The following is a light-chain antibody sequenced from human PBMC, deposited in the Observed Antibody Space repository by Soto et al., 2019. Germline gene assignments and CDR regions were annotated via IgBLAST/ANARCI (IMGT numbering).Light chain of an antibody. CDR2: NVN. CDR3: SSYTSSTTLV. Sequence: QSVLTQPASVAGSPGQSITISCTGIRSDIGGYNYVSWYQHHPGKAPKLIIHNVNNGPSVVSNRFSGSKSGNTASLTISGLQAEDEAYYYCSSYTSSTTLVFGGGTKLTVL. CDR1: RSDIGGYNY. V-gene: IGLV2-14*03. J-gene: IGLJ2*01.